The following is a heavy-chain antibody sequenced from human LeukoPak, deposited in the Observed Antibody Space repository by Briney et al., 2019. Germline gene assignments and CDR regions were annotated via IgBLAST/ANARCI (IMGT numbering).Heavy chain of an antibody. D-gene: IGHD4-17*01. Sequence: RTSETLSLTCAVYGGSFSGYYWSWIRQPPGKGLEWIGEINHSGSTNYNPSLKSRVTISVDTSKNQFSLKLSSVTAADTAVYYCARGRGYGDYRRHYYYYMDVWGKGATVTVSS. CDR1: GGSFSGYY. CDR2: INHSGST. J-gene: IGHJ6*03. V-gene: IGHV4-34*01. CDR3: ARGRGYGDYRRHYYYYMDV.